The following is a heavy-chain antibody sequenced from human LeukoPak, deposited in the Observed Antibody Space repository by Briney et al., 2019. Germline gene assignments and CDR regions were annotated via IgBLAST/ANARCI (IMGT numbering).Heavy chain of an antibody. J-gene: IGHJ4*02. CDR2: ISGSGGST. Sequence: GGSLRLSCAAAGFTFSSYAMSWVLQAPGKGLEWVSAISGSGGSTYYADSVKGRFTISRDNSKNTLYLQMNSLRAEDTAVYYCAHILLRYFDWLFKPDYFDYWGQGTLVTVSS. CDR1: GFTFSSYA. CDR3: AHILLRYFDWLFKPDYFDY. D-gene: IGHD3-9*01. V-gene: IGHV3-23*01.